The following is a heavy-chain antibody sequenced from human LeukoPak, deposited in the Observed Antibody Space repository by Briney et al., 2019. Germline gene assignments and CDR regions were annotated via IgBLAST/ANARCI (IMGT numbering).Heavy chain of an antibody. J-gene: IGHJ4*02. D-gene: IGHD3-3*01. V-gene: IGHV4-39*07. CDR1: GGSISSSSYY. CDR3: ARDGRLAGYDFWSGRNYYFDY. CDR2: IYYSGGT. Sequence: SETLSLTCTVSGGSISSSSYYWGWIRQPPGKGLEWIGSIYYSGGTYYNPSLKGRVTISVDTSKNQFSLKLSSVTAADTAVYYCARDGRLAGYDFWSGRNYYFDYWGQGTLVTVSS.